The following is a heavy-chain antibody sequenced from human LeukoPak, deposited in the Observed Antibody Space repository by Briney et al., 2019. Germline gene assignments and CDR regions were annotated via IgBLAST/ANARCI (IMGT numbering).Heavy chain of an antibody. J-gene: IGHJ3*02. CDR3: ATHSGTKSGIGSFDM. CDR2: MSYDGTKE. D-gene: IGHD1-26*01. Sequence: GGSLRLSCAASGFSFSSYAMHWVRQAPAKGLEWVAFMSYDGTKEHYADSVKGRFTISRDNSKSTLYLQMNSLRADDTANYYCATHSGTKSGIGSFDMWGQGTMVTVSS. V-gene: IGHV3-30*03. CDR1: GFSFSSYA.